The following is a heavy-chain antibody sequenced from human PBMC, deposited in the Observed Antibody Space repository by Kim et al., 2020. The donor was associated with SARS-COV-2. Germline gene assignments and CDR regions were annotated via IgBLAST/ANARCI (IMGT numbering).Heavy chain of an antibody. D-gene: IGHD5-12*01. J-gene: IGHJ4*02. V-gene: IGHV3-53*01. CDR3: ARGGYGLYYFDY. Sequence: YYANSVKGRFTISRDNSKNTLYLQMNSRRAEDTAVYYCARGGYGLYYFDYWGQGTLVTVSS.